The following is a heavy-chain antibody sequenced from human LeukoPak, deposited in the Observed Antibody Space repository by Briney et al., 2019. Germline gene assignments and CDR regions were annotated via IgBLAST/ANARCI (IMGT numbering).Heavy chain of an antibody. Sequence: SETLSLTCAVYGGSFSGYYWSWIRQPPGKGLEWIGEINHSGSTNYNPSLKSRVTISVDTSKNQFSLKLSSVTAADTAVYYCAREGPRSDYDFQYGMDVWGQGTTVTVSS. CDR1: GGSFSGYY. V-gene: IGHV4-34*01. J-gene: IGHJ6*02. D-gene: IGHD3-3*01. CDR2: INHSGST. CDR3: AREGPRSDYDFQYGMDV.